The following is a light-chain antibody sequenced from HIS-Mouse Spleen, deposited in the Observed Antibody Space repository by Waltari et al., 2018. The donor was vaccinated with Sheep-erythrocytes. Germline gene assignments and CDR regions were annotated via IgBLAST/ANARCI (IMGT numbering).Light chain of an antibody. CDR1: SRDVGGYNS. V-gene: IGLV2-11*01. Sequence: SALIQPHTVSGSHGQSVTIACTGTSRDVGGYNSVSWYQQRPGKAPKLMIYDVSKRPSGVPDRFSGSKSGNTASLTISGLQAEYEADYYCCSYAGSYNHVFATGTKVTVL. CDR2: DVS. J-gene: IGLJ1*01. CDR3: CSYAGSYNHV.